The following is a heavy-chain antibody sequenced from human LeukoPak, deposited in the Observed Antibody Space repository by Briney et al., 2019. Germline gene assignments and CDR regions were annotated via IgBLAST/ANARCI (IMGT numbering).Heavy chain of an antibody. CDR1: RFTLSTHG. V-gene: IGHV3-30*18. CDR3: AKDARGTLSGYFDY. CDR2: ISYDGSNK. Sequence: PGGSLRLSCAASRFTLSTHGMHRVRQAPGKGLKWWAVISYDGSNKYYADSVKGRFTISREYAENTLYLQMNSLRAEDAAVYYCAKDARGTLSGYFDYWGQGTLVTVSS. D-gene: IGHD3-9*01. J-gene: IGHJ4*02.